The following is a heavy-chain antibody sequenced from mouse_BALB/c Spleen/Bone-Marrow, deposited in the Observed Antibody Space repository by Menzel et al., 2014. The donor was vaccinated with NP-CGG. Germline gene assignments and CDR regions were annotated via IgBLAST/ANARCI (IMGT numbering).Heavy chain of an antibody. CDR2: INPSSGYT. J-gene: IGHJ4*01. CDR3: ARGKTGFYGMDY. Sequence: VQLQESGAELARPGASVKTSCKASGYTFTNYTMHWVKQRRGQGLEWIGYINPSSGYTNYNQKFKDTATLTADKSSSTAYMQLSSLTSADSAVYYCARGKTGFYGMDYWGQGASVTVSS. D-gene: IGHD4-1*01. V-gene: IGHV1-4*01. CDR1: GYTFTNYT.